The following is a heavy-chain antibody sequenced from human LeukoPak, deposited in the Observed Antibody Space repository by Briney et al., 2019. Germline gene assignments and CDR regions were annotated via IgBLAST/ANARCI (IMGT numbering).Heavy chain of an antibody. CDR3: AKATVTDNYYYYYGMDV. Sequence: GRSLRLSCAASGFTFSSYGMHWVRQAPGKGLEWVAVISYDGSNKYYADSVKGRFTISRDNSKNTLYPQMNSLRAEDTAVYYCAKATVTDNYYYYYGMDVWGQGTTVTVSS. V-gene: IGHV3-30*18. CDR2: ISYDGSNK. D-gene: IGHD4-17*01. J-gene: IGHJ6*02. CDR1: GFTFSSYG.